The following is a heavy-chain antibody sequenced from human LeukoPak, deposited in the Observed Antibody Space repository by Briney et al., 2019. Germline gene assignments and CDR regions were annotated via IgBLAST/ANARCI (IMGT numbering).Heavy chain of an antibody. CDR3: AKGWFGGKYFDY. J-gene: IGHJ4*02. CDR1: GFTFSSYW. CDR2: IKHDGSEK. Sequence: GGSLRLSCAASGFTFSSYWMSWVRQAPGKGLEWVASIKHDGSEKYYVDSVKGRFTISRGNAKNSLYLQMNSLRAEDTAMYYCAKGWFGGKYFDYWGQGTLVTVSS. D-gene: IGHD3-10*01. V-gene: IGHV3-7*03.